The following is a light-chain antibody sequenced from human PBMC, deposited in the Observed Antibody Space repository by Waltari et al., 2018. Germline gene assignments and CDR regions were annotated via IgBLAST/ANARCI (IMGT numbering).Light chain of an antibody. V-gene: IGLV3-9*01. CDR1: NIGSKN. Sequence: SYELTQPLSVSVALGQTATITCGGNNIGSKNVHWYQQKPGQAPVLVIYRDSYRPSGIPERFSGSNSGNTATLTISRAQAGDEADYYCQVWDSSTVFGGGTKLTVL. CDR2: RDS. CDR3: QVWDSSTV. J-gene: IGLJ2*01.